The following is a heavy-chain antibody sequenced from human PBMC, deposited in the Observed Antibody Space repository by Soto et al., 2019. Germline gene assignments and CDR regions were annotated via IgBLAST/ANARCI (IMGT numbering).Heavy chain of an antibody. CDR3: ASGHDAYKVRY. CDR2: IYYTGNT. V-gene: IGHV4-31*03. CDR1: GGSISSSGTGSY. Sequence: QVQLQESGPGLVKPSQTLSLTCTVSGGSISSSGTGSYWTWIRQLPGKGLEWIGYIYYTGNTYYNPSLKSRPTISIDTSENQFSLKLTSGTAADTAVYFCASGHDAYKVRYWGQGTLVTVSS. J-gene: IGHJ4*02. D-gene: IGHD1-1*01.